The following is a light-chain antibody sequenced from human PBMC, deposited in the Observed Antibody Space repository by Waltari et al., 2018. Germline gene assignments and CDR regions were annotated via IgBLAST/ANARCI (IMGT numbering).Light chain of an antibody. CDR1: QSVSGSY. J-gene: IGKJ4*01. Sequence: GWTQSPGTLSLSQGERATLSCRASQSVSGSYVAWYQQKPGQAPMLLIYGSSGMATGIPDRFSGGGSGADFTLTISRLEPEDFAVYYCQQYCNSPLTFGGGTKVDIK. CDR3: QQYCNSPLT. V-gene: IGKV3-20*01. CDR2: GSS.